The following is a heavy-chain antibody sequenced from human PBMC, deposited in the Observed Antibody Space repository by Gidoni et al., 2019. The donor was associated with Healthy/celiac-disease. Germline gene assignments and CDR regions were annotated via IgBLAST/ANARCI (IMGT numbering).Heavy chain of an antibody. V-gene: IGHV4-34*01. CDR3: ARSPFWSGYYMGPGFDY. D-gene: IGHD3-3*01. J-gene: IGHJ4*02. CDR1: GGSFSGYY. Sequence: QVQLQQWGAGLLKPSETLSLTCAVYGGSFSGYYWSWIRQPPGKGLEWIGEINHSGSTNYNPSLKSRVTISVDTSKNQFSLKLSSVTAADTAVYYCARSPFWSGYYMGPGFDYWGQGTLVTVSS. CDR2: INHSGST.